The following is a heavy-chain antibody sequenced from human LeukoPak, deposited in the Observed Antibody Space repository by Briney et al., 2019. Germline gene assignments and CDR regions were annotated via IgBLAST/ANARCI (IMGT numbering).Heavy chain of an antibody. V-gene: IGHV4-59*01. CDR3: ARALGPRGYYDFWSGSGYTRTDAFDI. J-gene: IGHJ3*02. CDR1: GGSISSYY. CDR2: IYYSGST. Sequence: SETLSLTCTVSGGSISSYYWSWIRQPPGKGLEWIGYIYYSGSTNYNPSLKSRVTISVDTSKNQFSLKLSSVTAADTAVYYCARALGPRGYYDFWSGSGYTRTDAFDIWGQGTMVTVSS. D-gene: IGHD3-3*01.